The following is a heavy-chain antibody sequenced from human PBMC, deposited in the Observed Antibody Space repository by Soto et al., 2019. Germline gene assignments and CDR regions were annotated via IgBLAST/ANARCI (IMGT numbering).Heavy chain of an antibody. D-gene: IGHD6-13*01. CDR3: ARAHYSSSWYSRAIYYYYGMDV. V-gene: IGHV3-33*01. J-gene: IGHJ6*02. CDR2: IWYDGSNK. CDR1: GFTFSSYG. Sequence: LRLSCAASGFTFSSYGMHWVRQAPGKGLEWVAVIWYDGSNKYYADSVKGRFTISRDNSKNTLYLQMNSLRAEDTAVYYCARAHYSSSWYSRAIYYYYGMDVWGQGTTVTVSS.